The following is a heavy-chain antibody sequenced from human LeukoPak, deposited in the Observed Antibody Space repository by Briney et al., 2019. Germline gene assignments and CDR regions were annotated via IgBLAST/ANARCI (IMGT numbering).Heavy chain of an antibody. D-gene: IGHD6-19*01. J-gene: IGHJ4*02. Sequence: GGSLRLSCAASGFTFSSYAMSWVRQAPGKRLEWVSAISGSGGSTYYADSVKGRFTISRDNSKNTLYLQMNSLRAEDTAVYYCAKETEYSSGWYGYFDYWGQGTLVTVSS. CDR3: AKETEYSSGWYGYFDY. CDR1: GFTFSSYA. V-gene: IGHV3-23*01. CDR2: ISGSGGST.